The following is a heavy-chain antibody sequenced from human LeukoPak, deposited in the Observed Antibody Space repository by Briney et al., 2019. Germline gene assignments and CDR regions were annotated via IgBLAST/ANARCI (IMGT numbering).Heavy chain of an antibody. CDR2: MNPNSGNT. V-gene: IGHV1-8*01. CDR3: AREAYSTTGTTGFDY. J-gene: IGHJ4*02. Sequence: ASVKVSCKASGYTFTSYDINWVRQATGQGLEWMGWMNPNSGNTGYGQKFQGRVTMTRNTSISTAYMELSSLRSEDTAVYYCAREAYSTTGTTGFDYWGQGTLVTVSS. D-gene: IGHD1-1*01. CDR1: GYTFTSYD.